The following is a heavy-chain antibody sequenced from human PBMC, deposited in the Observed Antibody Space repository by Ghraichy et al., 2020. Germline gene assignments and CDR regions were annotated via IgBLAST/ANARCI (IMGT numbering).Heavy chain of an antibody. D-gene: IGHD2-15*01. J-gene: IGHJ3*02. V-gene: IGHV1-2*02. Sequence: ASVKVSCKASGYTFTGYYMHWVRQAPGQGLEWMGWINPSIGGTTYAQKFKGRVSMTTDTSISTAYMELSRLRSDDTAVYYCARVLLVGDAFDIWGQGTMVIVSS. CDR2: INPSIGGT. CDR3: ARVLLVGDAFDI. CDR1: GYTFTGYY.